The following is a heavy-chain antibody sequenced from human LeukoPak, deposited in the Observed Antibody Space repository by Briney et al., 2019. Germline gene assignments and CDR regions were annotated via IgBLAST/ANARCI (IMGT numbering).Heavy chain of an antibody. CDR1: GFSFSSYW. J-gene: IGHJ4*02. CDR2: TKQDRSEQ. V-gene: IGHV3-7*01. Sequence: VGSLRLSCAASGFSFSSYWMDWVRQAPGKGMEWVANTKQDRSEQYYADSVKGRFTISRDNAKNALYLQMNSLRAEDTAVYYCSRSLEYWGQGALVTVSS. CDR3: SRSLEY.